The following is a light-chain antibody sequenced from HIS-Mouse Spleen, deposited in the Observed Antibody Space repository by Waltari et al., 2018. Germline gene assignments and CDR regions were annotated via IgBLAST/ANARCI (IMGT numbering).Light chain of an antibody. V-gene: IGLV3-19*01. CDR2: GKN. CDR3: NSRDSSGNHVV. CDR1: SLRSYN. J-gene: IGLJ2*01. Sequence: SSELTQDPAVSVALGQTVRITCQGDSLRSYNASWYQQKPGQAPELFIYGKNNRPSGIPDRFSGSSSGNTASLTITGAQAEDEADYYCNSRDSSGNHVVFGGGTKLTVL.